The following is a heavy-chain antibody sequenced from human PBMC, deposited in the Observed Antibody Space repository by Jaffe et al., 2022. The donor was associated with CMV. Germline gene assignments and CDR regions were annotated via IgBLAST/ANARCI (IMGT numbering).Heavy chain of an antibody. CDR2: IIPILGIA. CDR1: GGTFSSYA. J-gene: IGHJ3*02. V-gene: IGHV1-69*09. Sequence: QVQLVQSGAEVKKPGSSVKVSCKASGGTFSSYAISWVRQAPGQGLEWMGRIIPILGIANYAQKFQGRVTITADKSTSTAYMELSSLRSEDTAVYYCASHSRIAAMAYDAFDIWGQGTMVTVSS. CDR3: ASHSRIAAMAYDAFDI. D-gene: IGHD5-18*01.